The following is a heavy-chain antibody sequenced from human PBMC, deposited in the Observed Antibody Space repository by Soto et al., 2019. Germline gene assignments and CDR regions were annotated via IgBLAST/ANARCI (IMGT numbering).Heavy chain of an antibody. V-gene: IGHV1-69*13. D-gene: IGHD3-16*01. CDR1: VGTFSSYA. CDR3: AGAGTLRNYGMDV. J-gene: IGHJ6*02. CDR2: IIPIFGTA. Sequence: SVKVSCKASVGTFSSYAISWVRLAPGQGLEWMGGIIPIFGTANYAQKFQGRVTITADESTSTAYMELSSLRSEDTAVYYCAGAGTLRNYGMDVWGQGTTVTVSS.